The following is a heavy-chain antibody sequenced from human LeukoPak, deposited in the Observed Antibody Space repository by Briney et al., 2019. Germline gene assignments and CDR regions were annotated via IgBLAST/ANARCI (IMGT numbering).Heavy chain of an antibody. Sequence: PGRSLRLSCAASGFTFDDYAMHWVRQAPGKGLEWVSGINWNSGSIGYADSVKGRFTISRDNAKNSLYLQMNSLRSEDTALYYCGKGASRDGGVPGAWGQGTLVTVSS. CDR3: GKGASRDGGVPGA. D-gene: IGHD2-8*02. CDR2: INWNSGSI. V-gene: IGHV3-9*01. J-gene: IGHJ5*02. CDR1: GFTFDDYA.